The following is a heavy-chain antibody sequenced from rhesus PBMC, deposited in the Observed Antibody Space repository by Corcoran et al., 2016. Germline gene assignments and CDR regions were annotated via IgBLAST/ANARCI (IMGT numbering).Heavy chain of an antibody. CDR1: CYTFSRYY. CDR3: AREDSNRFDV. Sequence: QVQLVHSGAAVKKPGTSVTLSCNASCYTFSRYYINWVRPAPGQVLEWMGWINPSKGNTGYEQKVQGRVNMTRDTSTSTADMELNSLRSEDTAVYYCAREDSNRFDVWGPGVLVTVSS. CDR2: INPSKGNT. J-gene: IGHJ5-1*01. V-gene: IGHV1S9*01.